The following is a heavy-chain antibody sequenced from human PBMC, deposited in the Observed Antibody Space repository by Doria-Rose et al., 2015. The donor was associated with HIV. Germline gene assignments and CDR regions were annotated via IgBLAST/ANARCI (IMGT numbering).Heavy chain of an antibody. CDR2: IFSDDER. CDR3: ARIKSSKWYHKYYFDC. D-gene: IGHD6-13*01. V-gene: IGHV2-26*01. J-gene: IGHJ4*02. CDR1: GVSLSSPGMG. Sequence: QVQLVQSGPVLVKPTETLTLTCTASGVSLSSPGMGVSWIRQPPGKALEWLANIFSDDERSYTTSLQSRLTISRVTSKSQVVLTMTDMDPVDTATYDCARIKSSKWYHKYYFDCWGQGTLVIVSA.